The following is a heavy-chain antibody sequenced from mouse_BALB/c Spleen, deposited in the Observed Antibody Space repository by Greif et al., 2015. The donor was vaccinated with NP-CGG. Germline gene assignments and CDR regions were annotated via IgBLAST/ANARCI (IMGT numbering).Heavy chain of an antibody. CDR2: ISSGGSXT. V-gene: IGHV5-6*01. D-gene: IGHD2-1*01. CDR3: ARHGNFSYYAMDY. J-gene: IGHJ4*01. CDR1: GFTFSSYG. Sequence: EVKLMESGGDLVKPGGSLKLSCAASGFTFSSYGMSWVRQAPDKRLEWVATISSGGSXTYYPDSVKGRFTISRDNAKNTLYLQMSSLKSEDTAMYYCARHGNFSYYAMDYWGQGTSVTVSS.